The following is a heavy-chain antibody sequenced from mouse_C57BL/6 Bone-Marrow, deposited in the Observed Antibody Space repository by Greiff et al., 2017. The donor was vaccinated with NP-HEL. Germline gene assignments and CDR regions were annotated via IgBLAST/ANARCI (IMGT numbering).Heavy chain of an antibody. D-gene: IGHD1-1*01. V-gene: IGHV1-52*01. Sequence: QVQLQQPGAELVRPGSSVKLSCKASGYTFTSYWMHWVKQRPIQGLEWIGNIDPSDSETYFTHKFKDKATLTVDKSSSTAYMQLSSLTSEESAVYYCAREGTVVAHWYFDVWGTGTTVTVSS. CDR3: AREGTVVAHWYFDV. J-gene: IGHJ1*03. CDR2: IDPSDSET. CDR1: GYTFTSYW.